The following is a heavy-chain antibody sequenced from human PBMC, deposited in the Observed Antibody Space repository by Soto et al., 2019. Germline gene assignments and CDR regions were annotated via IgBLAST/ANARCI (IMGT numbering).Heavy chain of an antibody. Sequence: GSSVKVSCKASGFTFTSSAVQWVRQARGQRLEWIGWIVVGSGNTNYAQKFQERVTITRDMSTSTAYMELSSLRSEDTAVYYCAAERSSWANWYYYGMDVWGQGTTVTVSS. CDR3: AAERSSWANWYYYGMDV. CDR2: IVVGSGNT. V-gene: IGHV1-58*01. J-gene: IGHJ6*02. D-gene: IGHD6-6*01. CDR1: GFTFTSSA.